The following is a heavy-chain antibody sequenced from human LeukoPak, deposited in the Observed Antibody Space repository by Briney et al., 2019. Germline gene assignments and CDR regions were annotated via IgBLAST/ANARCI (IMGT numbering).Heavy chain of an antibody. CDR3: VILVMVTAADAFDY. CDR1: GYRFTTYW. D-gene: IGHD2-15*01. J-gene: IGHJ4*02. Sequence: GESLKISCKGSGYRFTTYWIGWVRQMPGKGLEWMGIIYPGDSDTRYSPCFQGHVTISADKSTTTAYLQWSSLKASDTAMYYCVILVMVTAADAFDYWGQGTLVTVSS. V-gene: IGHV5-51*01. CDR2: IYPGDSDT.